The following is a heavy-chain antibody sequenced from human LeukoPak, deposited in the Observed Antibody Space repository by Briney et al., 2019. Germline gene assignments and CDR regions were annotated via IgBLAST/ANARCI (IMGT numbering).Heavy chain of an antibody. CDR3: ARVRYYDSSGYSPHSYYYGMDV. J-gene: IGHJ6*02. Sequence: SVKVSCKASGGTFSSYAISWVRRAPGQGLEWMGGIIPIFGTANYAQKFQGRVTITADESTSTAYMELSSLRSEDTAVYYCARVRYYDSSGYSPHSYYYGMDVWGQGTTVTVSS. CDR2: IIPIFGTA. CDR1: GGTFSSYA. D-gene: IGHD3-22*01. V-gene: IGHV1-69*01.